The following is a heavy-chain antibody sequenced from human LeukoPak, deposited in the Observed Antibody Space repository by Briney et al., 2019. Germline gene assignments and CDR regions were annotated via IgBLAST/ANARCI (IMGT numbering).Heavy chain of an antibody. V-gene: IGHV1-2*02. J-gene: IGHJ4*02. CDR1: VYSFIDSY. CDR2: INPKTGDT. D-gene: IGHD3-16*02. CDR3: GSEAPGIGGVIVRVAY. Sequence: GASVKVSCKTSVYSFIDSYMQWVRQAPGQGLEWMGWINPKTGDTKYAQTFQGRVTMTRDTSIRTTYMELSSLRSDDTAIYYCGSEAPGIGGVIVRVAYWGQGTLVSVSS.